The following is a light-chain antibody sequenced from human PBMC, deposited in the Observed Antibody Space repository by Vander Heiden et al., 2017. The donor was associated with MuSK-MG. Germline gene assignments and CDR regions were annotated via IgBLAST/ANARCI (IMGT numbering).Light chain of an antibody. CDR2: AAS. CDR1: QGISSY. V-gene: IGKV1-8*01. Sequence: AIRMTQSPSSFSASAGDRVTITCRASQGISSYLAWYQQKPGKAPKLLIYAASTLQSGVPSRFSGSGSGTDFTLTISYLQSEDFATYYCQQDDNYPHTFGGGTKVEIK. CDR3: QQDDNYPHT. J-gene: IGKJ4*01.